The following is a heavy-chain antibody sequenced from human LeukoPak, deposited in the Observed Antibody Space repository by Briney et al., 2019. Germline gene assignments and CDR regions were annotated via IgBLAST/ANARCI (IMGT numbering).Heavy chain of an antibody. D-gene: IGHD3-22*01. Sequence: GGSLRLSCAASGFTFDGYAMHWVRQAPGKGLEWVSGISWNSGSIGYADSVKGRFTISRDNAKNSLYLQMNSLRAEDTALYYCARGRRDSSGYYYFQSFDYWGQGTLVTVSS. CDR3: ARGRRDSSGYYYFQSFDY. CDR2: ISWNSGSI. V-gene: IGHV3-9*01. J-gene: IGHJ4*02. CDR1: GFTFDGYA.